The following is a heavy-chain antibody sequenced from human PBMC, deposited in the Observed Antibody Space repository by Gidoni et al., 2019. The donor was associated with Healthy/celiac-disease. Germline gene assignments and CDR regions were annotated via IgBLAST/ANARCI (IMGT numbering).Heavy chain of an antibody. Sequence: EVQLVESGGGLVKPGGSLRLSCAASGFTFSSYSMNWVRQAPGKGLEWVSSISSRSSYIYYADSVKGRFTISRDNAKNSLYLQMKSLRAEDTAVYYCARDTPATAMVYWGQGTLVTVSS. CDR1: GFTFSSYS. CDR2: ISSRSSYI. CDR3: ARDTPATAMVY. D-gene: IGHD5-18*01. V-gene: IGHV3-21*01. J-gene: IGHJ4*02.